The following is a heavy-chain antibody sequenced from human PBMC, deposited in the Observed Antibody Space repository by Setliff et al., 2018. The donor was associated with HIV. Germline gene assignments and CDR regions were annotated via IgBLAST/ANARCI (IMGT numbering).Heavy chain of an antibody. CDR1: GGSMSTYY. Sequence: PSETLSLTCTVSGGSMSTYYWSWIRQPAGKGLEWIGRIYRSGRTDYNPSLKSRVTISIDTSRNQFSLNLSSVTAADTAVYYCVRHNPTVVTDGYDIWGQGTKVTVSS. V-gene: IGHV4-4*07. CDR3: VRHNPTVVTDGYDI. CDR2: IYRSGRT. D-gene: IGHD2-21*02. J-gene: IGHJ3*02.